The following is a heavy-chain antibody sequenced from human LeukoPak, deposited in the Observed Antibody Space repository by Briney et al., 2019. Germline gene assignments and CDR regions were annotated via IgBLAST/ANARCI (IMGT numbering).Heavy chain of an antibody. D-gene: IGHD2-15*01. J-gene: IGHJ4*02. CDR1: GGSLSRHY. Sequence: SETLFLTCSVSGGSLSRHYWRWIRQHPGTGMEWIGNIDYSGNTIYNPALTSRVTVSVDTSKNQFSLNLTSVTAADTAVYYCAREGKLTGYFGGLGFNYWGQGILVTVPS. V-gene: IGHV4-59*11. CDR2: IDYSGNT. CDR3: AREGKLTGYFGGLGFNY.